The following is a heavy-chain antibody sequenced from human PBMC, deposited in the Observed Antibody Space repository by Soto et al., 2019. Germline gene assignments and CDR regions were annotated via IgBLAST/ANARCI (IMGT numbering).Heavy chain of an antibody. CDR1: GFIFSTYA. CDR2: IWYDGSTK. Sequence: QVQLVESGGGVVQPGRSLRLSCAASGFIFSTYAMHWVRQAPGKGLEWVAVIWYDGSTKYDADSVKGRFTISRDNSKNTLYVQMNSLRPEDTALYYCARDNYGMDVWGQGTTVTVSS. J-gene: IGHJ6*02. CDR3: ARDNYGMDV. V-gene: IGHV3-30*04.